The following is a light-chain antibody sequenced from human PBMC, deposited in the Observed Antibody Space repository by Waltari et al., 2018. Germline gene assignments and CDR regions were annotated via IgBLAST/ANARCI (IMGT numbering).Light chain of an antibody. Sequence: QTVVTQEPSLSVSPGGTVTLTCALSSGSLSTTSYATWYQQTPGQAPCPRVYKANARSSGVPDRFSGSILGNTAALTITGAQADDESDYYCALYMGSGIWVFGGGTRLTVL. CDR3: ALYMGSGIWV. CDR1: SGSLSTTSY. J-gene: IGLJ3*02. CDR2: KAN. V-gene: IGLV8-61*01.